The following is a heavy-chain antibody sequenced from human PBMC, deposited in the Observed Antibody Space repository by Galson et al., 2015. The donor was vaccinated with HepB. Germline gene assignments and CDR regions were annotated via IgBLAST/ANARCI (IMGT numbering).Heavy chain of an antibody. CDR1: GFTFSNAW. V-gene: IGHV3-15*01. CDR2: IKTKIEDATT. CDR3: TTTKVSGSYSTY. J-gene: IGHJ4*02. D-gene: IGHD3-10*01. Sequence: SLRLSCAASGFTFSNAWMSWVRQAPGKGLEWVGRIKTKIEDATTDYAAPVKGRFIISRDDANTTLYLQMNSLKIEDTAVYYCTTTKVSGSYSTYWGQGTLVTVSS.